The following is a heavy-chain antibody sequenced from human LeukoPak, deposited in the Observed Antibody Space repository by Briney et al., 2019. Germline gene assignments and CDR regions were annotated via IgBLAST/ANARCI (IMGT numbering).Heavy chain of an antibody. CDR2: ISSSGSTI. D-gene: IGHD2-2*01. CDR3: VRESRRYQLPGLNDYYYMDV. CDR1: GFTFSSYE. V-gene: IGHV3-48*03. J-gene: IGHJ6*03. Sequence: HPGGSLRLSCAASGFTFSSYEMNWVRQAPGKGLEWVSYISSSGSTIYYADSVKGRFTISRDNAKNSLYLQMNSLRAEDTAVYYCVRESRRYQLPGLNDYYYMDVWGKGTTVTVSS.